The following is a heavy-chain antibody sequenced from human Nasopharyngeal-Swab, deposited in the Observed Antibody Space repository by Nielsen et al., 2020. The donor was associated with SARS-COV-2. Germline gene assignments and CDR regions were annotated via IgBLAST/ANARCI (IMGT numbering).Heavy chain of an antibody. V-gene: IGHV1-69*13. CDR2: IIPIFGTA. J-gene: IGHJ6*02. CDR3: ARDEEYYGSGRRGMDV. Sequence: SVKVSCKASGGTFSSYAISWVRQAPGQGLEWMGGIIPIFGTANYAQKFQGRVTITADESTSTAYMELSSLRSEDTAVYYCARDEEYYGSGRRGMDVWGQGTTVTVSS. CDR1: GGTFSSYA. D-gene: IGHD3-10*01.